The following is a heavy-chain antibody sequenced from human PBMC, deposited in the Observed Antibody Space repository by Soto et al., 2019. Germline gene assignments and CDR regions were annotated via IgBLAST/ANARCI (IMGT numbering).Heavy chain of an antibody. J-gene: IGHJ4*02. CDR2: VSHTGNT. D-gene: IGHD5-12*01. CDR1: SGSITSSNW. CDR3: ARNLYGGYDFDY. V-gene: IGHV4-4*02. Sequence: QVQLQESGPGLVKPSGTLSLTCAVSSGSITSSNWWSWVRQPPGKGLEWIGEVSHTGNTNYIPSLKSRVTISVDKSRNQFSLRLSSVTAAYTAVYYCARNLYGGYDFDYWCQGTLVTVSS.